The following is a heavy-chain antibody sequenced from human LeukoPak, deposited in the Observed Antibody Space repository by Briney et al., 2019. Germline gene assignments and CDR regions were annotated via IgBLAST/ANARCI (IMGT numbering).Heavy chain of an antibody. Sequence: GGSLRLSCADSGFTFSSYAMTWVRQAPGKGLEWVANIKQDGTEKYYVDSVKGRFTISRDNAKNSLYLQMNSLRAVDTAVYFCARPTTVTMVDAFDIWGLGTMVTVSS. CDR2: IKQDGTEK. CDR1: GFTFSSYA. V-gene: IGHV3-7*04. D-gene: IGHD4-17*01. J-gene: IGHJ3*02. CDR3: ARPTTVTMVDAFDI.